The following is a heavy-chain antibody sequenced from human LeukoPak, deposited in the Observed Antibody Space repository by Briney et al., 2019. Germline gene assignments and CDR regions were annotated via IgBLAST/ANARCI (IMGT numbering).Heavy chain of an antibody. CDR1: GLTFSSYW. CDR3: ATSLIRDY. Sequence: GGSLRLSCAASGLTFSSYWMSWVRQAPGKGLEWVANIKQDGSEKYYVDSVKGRFTISRDNAKNSLYLQMNSLRAEDTAVYYCATSLIRDYWGQGTLVTVSS. J-gene: IGHJ4*02. D-gene: IGHD3-3*02. CDR2: IKQDGSEK. V-gene: IGHV3-7*01.